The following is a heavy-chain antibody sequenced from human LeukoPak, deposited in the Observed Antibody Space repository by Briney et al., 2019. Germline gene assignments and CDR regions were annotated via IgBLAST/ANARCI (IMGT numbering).Heavy chain of an antibody. CDR1: GGSFSGYY. Sequence: ETLSLTCAVYGGSFSGYYWSWIRQPPGKGLEWVSAISGSGGSTYYADSVKGRFTISRDNSKNTLYLQMNSLRAEDTAVYYCASDYWVQGTLVTVSS. CDR3: ASDY. CDR2: ISGSGGST. J-gene: IGHJ4*02. V-gene: IGHV3-23*01.